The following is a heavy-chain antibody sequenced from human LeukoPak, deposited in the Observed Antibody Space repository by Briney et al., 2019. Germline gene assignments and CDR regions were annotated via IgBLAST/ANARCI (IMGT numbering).Heavy chain of an antibody. CDR3: ARGGKILRYFDWSTNWFDP. CDR1: GGSFSGYY. V-gene: IGHV4-34*01. J-gene: IGHJ5*02. CDR2: INHSGST. D-gene: IGHD3-9*01. Sequence: KPSETLSLTCAVYGGSFSGYYWSWIRQPPGKGLEWIGEINHSGSTNYNPSLKSRVTISVDTSKNQFSLKLSSVTAADTAVYYCARGGKILRYFDWSTNWFDPWGQGTLVTVSS.